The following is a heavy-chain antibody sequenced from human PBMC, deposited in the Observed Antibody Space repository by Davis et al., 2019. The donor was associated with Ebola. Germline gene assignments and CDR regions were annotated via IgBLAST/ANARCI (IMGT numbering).Heavy chain of an antibody. CDR2: IYYSGST. CDR3: ARGLGPYYYDSSGYPHADY. Sequence: PSETLSLTCAVSGGSISSGDYYWSWIRQPPGKGLEWIGYIYYSGSTYYNPSLKSRVTISVDTSKNQFSLKLSSVTAADTAVYYCARGLGPYYYDSSGYPHADYWGQGTLVTVSS. CDR1: GGSISSGDYY. D-gene: IGHD3-22*01. J-gene: IGHJ4*02. V-gene: IGHV4-30-4*02.